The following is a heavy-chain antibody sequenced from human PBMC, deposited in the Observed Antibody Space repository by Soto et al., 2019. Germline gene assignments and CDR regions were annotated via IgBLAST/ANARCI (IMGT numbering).Heavy chain of an antibody. CDR1: GGTFSSYA. V-gene: IGHV1-69*13. CDR2: IIPIFGTA. CDR3: ARDKGLTMVRGVILRDDAFDI. D-gene: IGHD3-10*01. Sequence: ASVKVSCKASGGTFSSYAISWVRQAPGQGLEWMGGIIPIFGTANYAQKFQGRVTITADESTSTAYMELSSLGSEDTAVYYCARDKGLTMVRGVILRDDAFDIWGQGTMVTVSS. J-gene: IGHJ3*02.